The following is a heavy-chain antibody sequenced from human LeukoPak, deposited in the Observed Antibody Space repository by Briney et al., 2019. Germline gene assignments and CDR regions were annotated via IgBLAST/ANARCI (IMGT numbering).Heavy chain of an antibody. D-gene: IGHD3-10*01. J-gene: IGHJ4*02. CDR2: IYYSGST. CDR1: GGSISSGGHY. V-gene: IGHV4-31*03. Sequence: SETLSLTCTVSGGSISSGGHYWSWIRQHPGKGLEWIGNIYYSGSTYYNPSLKSRVTISVDTSKNQFSLKLSSVTAADTAVYHCARSSTLYGHFDYWGQGTLVTVSS. CDR3: ARSSTLYGHFDY.